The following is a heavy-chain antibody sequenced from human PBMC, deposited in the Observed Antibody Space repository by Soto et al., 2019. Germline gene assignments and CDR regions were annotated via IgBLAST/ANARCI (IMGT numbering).Heavy chain of an antibody. CDR1: GFPLSDYY. CDR2: ISSSGSTI. CDR3: ARSYVAGFFDY. V-gene: IGHV3-11*01. Sequence: PRSSLRGSCAASGFPLSDYYMSWIRQAPGKGLEWVSYISSSGSTIYYADSVKGRFTISRDNAKNSLYLQMNSLRAEDTAVYYCARSYVAGFFDYWGQGTLVTVS. D-gene: IGHD2-15*01. J-gene: IGHJ4*02.